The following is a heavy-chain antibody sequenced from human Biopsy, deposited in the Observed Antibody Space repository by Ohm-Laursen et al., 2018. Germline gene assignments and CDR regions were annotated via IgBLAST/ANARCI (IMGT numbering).Heavy chain of an antibody. CDR3: AKNNEGRLFDWSFDY. V-gene: IGHV3-23*01. Sequence: SLRLSCAASGFTFSSYAMGWVRQAPGKGLEWVSDITKNGVDMFYADSVKGRFTISRDNSKNTLFLQMDSLRADDTAVYYCAKNNEGRLFDWSFDYWGQGTLVTVSS. CDR2: ITKNGVDM. CDR1: GFTFSSYA. D-gene: IGHD3-9*01. J-gene: IGHJ4*02.